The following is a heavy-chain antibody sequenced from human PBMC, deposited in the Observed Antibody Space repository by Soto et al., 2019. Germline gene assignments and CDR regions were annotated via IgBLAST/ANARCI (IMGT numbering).Heavy chain of an antibody. V-gene: IGHV4-61*01. CDR1: GGSVSSGSYY. Sequence: SETLSLTCTVSGGSVSSGSYYWSWIRQPPGKGLEWIGYIYYSGSTNYNPSLKSRVTISVDTSKNQFSLKLSSVTAAVTAVYYCARDHLDDYGDYDWFDPWGQGTLVTVSS. J-gene: IGHJ5*02. CDR2: IYYSGST. CDR3: ARDHLDDYGDYDWFDP. D-gene: IGHD4-17*01.